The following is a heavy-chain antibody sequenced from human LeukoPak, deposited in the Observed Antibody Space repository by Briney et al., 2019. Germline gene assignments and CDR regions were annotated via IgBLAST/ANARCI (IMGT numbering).Heavy chain of an antibody. J-gene: IGHJ6*02. D-gene: IGHD3-3*01. CDR2: INAGNGNT. CDR3: ARANDFWSGYYYGMDV. CDR1: GYTFTTYT. Sequence: ASVKVSCKASGYTFTTYTIHWVRQAPGQRLEWMGWINAGNGNTKYSQQSQGRVTITRDTSASTAYMELSSLRSEDTAVYYCARANDFWSGYYYGMDVWGQGTTVTVSS. V-gene: IGHV1-3*01.